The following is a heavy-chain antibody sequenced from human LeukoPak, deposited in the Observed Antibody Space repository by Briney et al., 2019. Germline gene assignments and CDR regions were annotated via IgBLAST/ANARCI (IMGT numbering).Heavy chain of an antibody. CDR3: ARVSQHYDILTGYYRLFDY. D-gene: IGHD3-9*01. CDR2: IYYSGST. Sequence: PSETLSLTCTVSGGSISSGGYYWSWIRQHPGKGLEWIGYIYYSGSTYYNLSLKSRVTISVDTSKNQFSLKLSSVTAADTAVYYCARVSQHYDILTGYYRLFDYWGQGTLVTVSS. CDR1: GGSISSGGYY. V-gene: IGHV4-31*03. J-gene: IGHJ4*02.